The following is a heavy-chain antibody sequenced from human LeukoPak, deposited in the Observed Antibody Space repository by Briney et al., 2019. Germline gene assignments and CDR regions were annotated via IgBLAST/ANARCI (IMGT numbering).Heavy chain of an antibody. V-gene: IGHV4-31*03. CDR3: ARGVGAARRNFDY. Sequence: PSQTLSLTCTVSGGSISSGGYYWSWIRQHPGKGLEWIGYIYYSGSTYYNPSLKSRVTISVDTSKNQFSLKLSSVTATDTAVYYCARGVGAARRNFDYWGQGTLVPVSS. CDR2: IYYSGST. CDR1: GGSISSGGYY. J-gene: IGHJ4*02. D-gene: IGHD6-6*01.